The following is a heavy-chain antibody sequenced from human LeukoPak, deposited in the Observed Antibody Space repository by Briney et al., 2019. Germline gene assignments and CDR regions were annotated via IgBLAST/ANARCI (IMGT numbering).Heavy chain of an antibody. CDR2: ISGSGGST. J-gene: IGHJ4*02. CDR1: GFTFSSYA. D-gene: IGHD1-26*01. Sequence: PGGSLRLSCAASGFTFSSYAMSWVRLAPGKGLEWVSAISGSGGSTYYADSVKGRFTISRDNSKNTLYLQMNSLRAEDTAVYYCAKTVSRGSYYFDYWGQGTLVTVSS. CDR3: AKTVSRGSYYFDY. V-gene: IGHV3-23*01.